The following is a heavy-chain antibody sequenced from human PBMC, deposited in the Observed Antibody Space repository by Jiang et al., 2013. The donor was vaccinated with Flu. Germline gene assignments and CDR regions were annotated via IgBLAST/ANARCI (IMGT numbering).Heavy chain of an antibody. Sequence: GLVKPSETLSLTCIVSNGSISDYYWSWIRLSPGKGLEWIGYIYYSGSTKYNPSLKSRATISIDTSKNQFSLELSFVTAADTAVYYCARQKLRYYDSNPWSWFDPWGQGTLVTVSS. V-gene: IGHV4-59*01. CDR3: ARQKLRYYDSNPWSWFDP. CDR2: IYYSGST. D-gene: IGHD3-22*01. J-gene: IGHJ5*02. CDR1: NGSISDYY.